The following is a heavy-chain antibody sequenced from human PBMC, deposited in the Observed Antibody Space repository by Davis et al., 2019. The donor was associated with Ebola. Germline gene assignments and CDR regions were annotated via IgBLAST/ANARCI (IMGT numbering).Heavy chain of an antibody. CDR1: GGSISSGTYY. CDR2: IYYTGRT. D-gene: IGHD6-6*01. J-gene: IGHJ2*01. Sequence: SETLSLTCSVSGGSISSGTYYWGWVRQPPGKGLEWIGAIYYTGRTYYNSSLEGRVTISLDTSKHQFSLKLRSVTAADTAVYFCARLSGLFSSSSGALFFDLWGRGTLVSVSS. V-gene: IGHV4-39*07. CDR3: ARLSGLFSSSSGALFFDL.